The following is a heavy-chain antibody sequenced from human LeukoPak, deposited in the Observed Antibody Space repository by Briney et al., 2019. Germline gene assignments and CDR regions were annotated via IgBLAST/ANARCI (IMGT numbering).Heavy chain of an antibody. CDR1: GGSISNYY. D-gene: IGHD4-23*01. Sequence: SETLSLTCTVSGGSISNYYWSWIRQPPGKGLEWIGYIYYSGSTNYNPSLKSRVTISVDTSKNQFSLKLSSVTAADTAVYYCARGGGGGNSYYYYGMDVWGQGTTVTVSS. CDR3: ARGGGGGNSYYYYGMDV. J-gene: IGHJ6*02. V-gene: IGHV4-59*12. CDR2: IYYSGST.